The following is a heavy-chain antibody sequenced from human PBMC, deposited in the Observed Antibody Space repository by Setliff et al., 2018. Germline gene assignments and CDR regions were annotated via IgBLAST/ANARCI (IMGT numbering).Heavy chain of an antibody. J-gene: IGHJ3*02. CDR2: IYYSGST. V-gene: IGHV4-59*01. CDR3: PGPRGYSSGNTNDAFDI. Sequence: SETLSLTCTVSGGSISSYYWSWIRQPPGKGLEWIGYIYYSGSTNYNPSLKSRVTISVATSKNQFSLKLSSVTAADTAVYYCPGPRGYSSGNTNDAFDIWGQGTMVTVSS. D-gene: IGHD5-18*01. CDR1: GGSISSYY.